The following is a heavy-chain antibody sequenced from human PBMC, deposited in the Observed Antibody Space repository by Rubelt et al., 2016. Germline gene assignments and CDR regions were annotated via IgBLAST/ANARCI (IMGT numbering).Heavy chain of an antibody. CDR3: ASRSSSWYNPSYYYYYGMDV. V-gene: IGHV3-21*04. Sequence: SMNWVRQAPGKGLEWVSSISSSSSYIYYADSVKGRFTISRHNSKNTLYLQMNSRRAEDTAVYYCASRSSSWYNPSYYYYYGMDVWGQGTTVTVSS. CDR1: S. D-gene: IGHD6-13*01. J-gene: IGHJ6*02. CDR2: ISSSSSYI.